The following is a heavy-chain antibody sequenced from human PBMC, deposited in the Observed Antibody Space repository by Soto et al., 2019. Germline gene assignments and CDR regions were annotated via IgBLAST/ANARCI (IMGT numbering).Heavy chain of an antibody. J-gene: IGHJ5*02. CDR1: GYTFTGYY. CDR2: INPNSGGT. D-gene: IGHD6-13*01. V-gene: IGHV1-2*02. CDR3: ARCIAEAFDWFDT. Sequence: ASVKVSCKASGYTFTGYYMHWVRQAPGQGLEWMGWINPNSGGTNYAQKFQGRVTMTRDTSISTAYMELSRLRSDNTAVYYCARCIAEAFDWFDTWGQGTLVTVSS.